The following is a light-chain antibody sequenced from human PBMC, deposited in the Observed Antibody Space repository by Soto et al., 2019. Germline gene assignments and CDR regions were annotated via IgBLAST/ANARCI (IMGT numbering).Light chain of an antibody. CDR1: QSVLYSSTNKNY. CDR2: WAS. V-gene: IGKV4-1*01. J-gene: IGKJ1*01. Sequence: DIVMTQSPDSLAVSLGERATINCKSSQSVLYSSTNKNYLAWFQQKPGQPPKLLIYWASTRESGVPDRFSGSGSGTDFTLTISSLQAEDVAVYYCQHYYSTPPKFGQGTKVEIK. CDR3: QHYYSTPPK.